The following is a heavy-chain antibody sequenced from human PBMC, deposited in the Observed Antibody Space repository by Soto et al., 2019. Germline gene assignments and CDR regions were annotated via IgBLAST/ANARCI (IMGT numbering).Heavy chain of an antibody. CDR3: ARWLGYGTPFDY. Sequence: QVQLQESGPGLVKPSQPLSLTCTVSGGSISSGDSYWSWIRQPPGKGLEWIGYIYYSGSTYYNPSLKSRVTISVDTSKNPFSLKLSSVTAADTAVYYCARWLGYGTPFDYLGQETLVTVSS. CDR2: IYYSGST. J-gene: IGHJ4*02. D-gene: IGHD5-12*01. V-gene: IGHV4-30-4*01. CDR1: GGSISSGDSY.